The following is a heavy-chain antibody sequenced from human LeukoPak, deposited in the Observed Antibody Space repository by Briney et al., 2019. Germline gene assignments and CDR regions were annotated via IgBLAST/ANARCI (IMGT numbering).Heavy chain of an antibody. J-gene: IGHJ4*02. CDR2: LNPNSGGT. D-gene: IGHD2-2*01. CDR1: GYTFTGYY. Sequence: ASVKVSCKASGYTFTGYYIHWVRRAPGQGLEWMGWLNPNSGGTNYAQKFQGRVTMTRDTSISTAYMELSRLRSDDTAVYYCARLGYCSSTSCFDYWGQGTLVTVSS. V-gene: IGHV1-2*02. CDR3: ARLGYCSSTSCFDY.